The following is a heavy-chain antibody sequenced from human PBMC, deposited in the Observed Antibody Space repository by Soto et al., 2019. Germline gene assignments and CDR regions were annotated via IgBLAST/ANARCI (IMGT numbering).Heavy chain of an antibody. CDR3: ARVYSSLSSYDY. CDR1: GFTFRNYG. D-gene: IGHD5-18*01. V-gene: IGHV3-48*04. J-gene: IGHJ4*02. Sequence: PGGSLRLSCAASGFTFRNYGMNWVRQAPGKGLEWVSYIGIGSSTKYYADSVKGRFTISRDNAKNTLYLQMNSLRAEDTAIYYCARVYSSLSSYDYWGQGTLVTVSS. CDR2: IGIGSSTK.